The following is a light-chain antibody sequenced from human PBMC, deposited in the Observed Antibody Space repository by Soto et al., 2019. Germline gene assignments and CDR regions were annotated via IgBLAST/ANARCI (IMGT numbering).Light chain of an antibody. CDR3: STWDDSLNGWV. J-gene: IGLJ3*02. Sequence: QSVLTQPPSVSGTPGLRFNISCSGGISNIGKDTVNWYQQLPGTAPKLLMFNDDKRPSGVPDRFSGSRSGTSASLAISGLQSDDEAVYFCSTWDDSLNGWVFGGGTKLTVL. CDR2: NDD. CDR1: ISNIGKDT. V-gene: IGLV1-44*01.